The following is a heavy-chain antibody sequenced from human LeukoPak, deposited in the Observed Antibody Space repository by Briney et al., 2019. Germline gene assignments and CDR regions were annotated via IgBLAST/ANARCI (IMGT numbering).Heavy chain of an antibody. CDR3: ARDTLEAAGRFDY. J-gene: IGHJ4*02. CDR2: IGGSIGVI. D-gene: IGHD6-13*01. V-gene: IGHV3-48*02. CDR1: GFTFSSYS. Sequence: GGSLRLSCAATGFTFSSYSMNWVRQAPGKGLEWISYIGGSIGVIYYADSVKGRFTISRGNAKNSLYLQMNSLRDEDTAVYYCARDTLEAAGRFDYWGQGTLVTVSS.